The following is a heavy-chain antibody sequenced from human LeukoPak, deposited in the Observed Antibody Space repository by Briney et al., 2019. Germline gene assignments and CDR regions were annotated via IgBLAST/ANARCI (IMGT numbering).Heavy chain of an antibody. Sequence: GGSLRLSRASSGFTFSIHEMYCVCQAQGKWLELISYISRSGTTIYYAASVKGRFTISRDNAKNSLFLQMNSLRAEDTAVYYCARRFDFWGQGTLVTVSS. CDR2: ISRSGTTI. CDR3: ARRFDF. V-gene: IGHV3-48*03. J-gene: IGHJ4*02. CDR1: GFTFSIHE.